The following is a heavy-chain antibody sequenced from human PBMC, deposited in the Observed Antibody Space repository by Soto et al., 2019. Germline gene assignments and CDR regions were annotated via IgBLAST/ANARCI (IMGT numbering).Heavy chain of an antibody. CDR1: GFILSSYT. V-gene: IGHV3-21*06. CDR2: ISGSGSYI. Sequence: GGSLRLSCTASGFILSSYTINWVRQAPGKGLEWVSSISGSGSYIYIADSMKGRITISRDNAQNSVHLQMNSLRVEDTAVYCCARAGLESANAFDVWGQGTKVTVSS. D-gene: IGHD5-18*01. CDR3: ARAGLESANAFDV. J-gene: IGHJ3*01.